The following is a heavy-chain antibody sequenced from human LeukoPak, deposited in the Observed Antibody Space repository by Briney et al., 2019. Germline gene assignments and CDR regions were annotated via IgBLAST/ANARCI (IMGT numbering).Heavy chain of an antibody. CDR2: ISSSSSYI. CDR1: GFNFSSYS. Sequence: GGSLRLSCAASGFNFSSYSMNWVRQAPGKGLEWVSSISSSSSYIYYADSVKGRFTISRDNAKNSLYLQMNSLRAEDTAVYYCATVNCGGDCYSPSHFDYWGQGALVTVCS. V-gene: IGHV3-21*01. D-gene: IGHD2-21*02. J-gene: IGHJ4*02. CDR3: ATVNCGGDCYSPSHFDY.